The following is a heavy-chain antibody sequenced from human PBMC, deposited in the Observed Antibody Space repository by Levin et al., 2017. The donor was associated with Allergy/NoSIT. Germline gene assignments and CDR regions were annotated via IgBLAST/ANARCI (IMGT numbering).Heavy chain of an antibody. CDR1: GFTFSSYG. J-gene: IGHJ4*02. CDR2: ISYDGSNK. D-gene: IGHD3-10*01. V-gene: IGHV3-30*18. Sequence: GGSLRLSCAASGFTFSSYGMHWVRQAPGKGLEWVAVISYDGSNKYYADSVKGRFTISRDNSKNTLYLQMNSLRAEDTAVYYCAKDSHYGSGSYFDYWGQGTLVTVSS. CDR3: AKDSHYGSGSYFDY.